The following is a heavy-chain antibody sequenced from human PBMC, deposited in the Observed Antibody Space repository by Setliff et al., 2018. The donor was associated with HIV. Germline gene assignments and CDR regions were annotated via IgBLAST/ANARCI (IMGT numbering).Heavy chain of an antibody. V-gene: IGHV3-30*04. J-gene: IGHJ4*02. CDR3: ARGSFWSGYYFDY. CDR1: GFTFSSYA. CDR2: ISYDGSNK. D-gene: IGHD3-3*01. Sequence: PGGSLSLSCAASGFTFSSYAMHWVRQAPGKGLEWVAVISYDGSNKYYADSVKSRFTISRDNSKNTLYLQMNSLRAEDTAVYYCARGSFWSGYYFDYWGQGTLVTVSS.